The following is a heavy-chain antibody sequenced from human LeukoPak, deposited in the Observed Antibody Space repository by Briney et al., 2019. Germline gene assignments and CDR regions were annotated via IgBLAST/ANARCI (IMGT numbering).Heavy chain of an antibody. D-gene: IGHD1-14*01. Sequence: PGRSLRLSCAASGFTFSSYAMHWVRQAPGKGLEWVAVISYDGSNKYYADSVKGRFTISRDNSKNTLYLQMNSLRAEDTAVYYCARVLPGYWGQGTLVTVSS. CDR1: GFTFSSYA. V-gene: IGHV3-30-3*01. J-gene: IGHJ4*02. CDR2: ISYDGSNK. CDR3: ARVLPGY.